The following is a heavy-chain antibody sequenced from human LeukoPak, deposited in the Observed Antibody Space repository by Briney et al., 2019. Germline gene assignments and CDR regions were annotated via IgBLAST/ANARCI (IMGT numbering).Heavy chain of an antibody. CDR2: IYYSGST. V-gene: IGHV4-30-4*01. J-gene: IGHJ6*02. Sequence: SETLSLTCTVSGGSISSGDYYWSWIRQPPGKGLEWIGYIYYSGSTYYNPSLKSRVTISVDTSKNQFSLKLSSVTAADTAVYYCASTATVTTLHGMDVWGQGTTVTVSS. D-gene: IGHD4-17*01. CDR1: GGSISSGDYY. CDR3: ASTATVTTLHGMDV.